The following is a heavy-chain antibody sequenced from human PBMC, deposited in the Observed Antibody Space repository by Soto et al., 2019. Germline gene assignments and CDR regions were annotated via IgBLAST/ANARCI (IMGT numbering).Heavy chain of an antibody. J-gene: IGHJ3*02. CDR2: ISSNGGST. CDR3: ARSMVREVFSSAFDI. D-gene: IGHD3-10*01. V-gene: IGHV3-64*01. Sequence: EVQLVESGGGLVQPGGSLRLSCAASGFTFSSYAMHWVRQAPGKGLEYVSAISSNGGSTYYANSVKGRFTISRDNSKNTLYLQMGSLRAEDMAVYYCARSMVREVFSSAFDIWGQGTMVTVSS. CDR1: GFTFSSYA.